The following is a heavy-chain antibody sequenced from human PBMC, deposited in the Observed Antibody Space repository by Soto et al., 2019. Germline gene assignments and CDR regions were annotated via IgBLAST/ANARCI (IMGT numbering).Heavy chain of an antibody. CDR1: GFTFTSYG. CDR3: AKDVTTVTTGPRQTYGMDV. CDR2: ISYDGSSK. D-gene: IGHD4-4*01. V-gene: IGHV3-30*18. J-gene: IGHJ6*02. Sequence: GGSLRLSCAASGFTFTSYGMHWVRQAPGKGLEWVAVISYDGSSKYYADSVKGRFTISRDNSKSTLYLQMNSLRAEDTAVYYCAKDVTTVTTGPRQTYGMDVWGQGTTVTVSS.